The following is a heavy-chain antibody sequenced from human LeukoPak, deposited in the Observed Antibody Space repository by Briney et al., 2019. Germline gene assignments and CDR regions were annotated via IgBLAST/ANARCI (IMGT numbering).Heavy chain of an antibody. V-gene: IGHV3-48*01. CDR1: GFAFDNYI. J-gene: IGHJ4*02. Sequence: GGSLRLSCAASGFAFDNYIMNWVRQAPGKGLEWVSYISSSSSTIYYADSVKGRFTISRDNAKNSLYLQMNSLRAEDTAVYYCARDGDFDYWGQGTLVTVSS. CDR3: ARDGDFDY. D-gene: IGHD7-27*01. CDR2: ISSSSSTI.